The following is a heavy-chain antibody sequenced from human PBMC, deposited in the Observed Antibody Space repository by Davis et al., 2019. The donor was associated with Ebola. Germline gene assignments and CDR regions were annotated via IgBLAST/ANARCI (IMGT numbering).Heavy chain of an antibody. CDR1: GFTFGDYG. D-gene: IGHD6-19*01. V-gene: IGHV3-20*04. Sequence: GGSLRLSCAASGFTFGDYGMSWVRQVPGMGLEWVSGITWNAASTGYADSVKGRFTISRDNAKNSLYLQMNSLRAEDTAVYYCARVAAVAGTYYFDYWGQGTLVTVSS. J-gene: IGHJ4*02. CDR2: ITWNAAST. CDR3: ARVAAVAGTYYFDY.